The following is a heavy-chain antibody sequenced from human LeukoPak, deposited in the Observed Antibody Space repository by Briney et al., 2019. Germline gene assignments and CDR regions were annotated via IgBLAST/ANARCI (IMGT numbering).Heavy chain of an antibody. CDR1: GFSFSPSGVG. D-gene: IGHD3-9*01. J-gene: IGHJ4*02. V-gene: IGHV2-5*01. CDR2: IYWNEDK. Sequence: SGPTLVKPTQTLTLTCTFSGFSFSPSGVGVGWIRQPPGKALEWLAIIYWNEDKRYSPSLKSRLTITKDTSKNQVVLQMTDMDPVDTATYYCARTYNGMRDSDWLRDYYFDYWGQGTLVTVSS. CDR3: ARTYNGMRDSDWLRDYYFDY.